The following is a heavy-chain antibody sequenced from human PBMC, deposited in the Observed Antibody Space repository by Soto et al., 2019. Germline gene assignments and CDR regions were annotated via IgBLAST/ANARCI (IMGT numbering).Heavy chain of an antibody. CDR1: GGSISSSSYY. D-gene: IGHD1-26*01. V-gene: IGHV4-39*01. Sequence: WETLSLTCTVSGGSISSSSYYWGWIRQPPGKGLEWIGSIYYSGSTYYNPSLKSRVTISVDTSKNQFSLKLSSVTAADTAVYYCARQTVGANKRSTDYWGQGTLLTVSS. J-gene: IGHJ4*02. CDR3: ARQTVGANKRSTDY. CDR2: IYYSGST.